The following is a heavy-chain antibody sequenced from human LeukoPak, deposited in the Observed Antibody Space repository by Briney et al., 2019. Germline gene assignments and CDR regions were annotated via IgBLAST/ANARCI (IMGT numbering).Heavy chain of an antibody. CDR3: AKVDYGDKRDY. CDR2: IVYDGNNK. V-gene: IGHV3-30*18. CDR1: GFIFSSYG. D-gene: IGHD4-17*01. Sequence: TGGSLRLSCAASGFIFSSYGMHWVRQAPGMGLEWVAVIVYDGNNKYYGDSVKGRFTISRDDSKNTLYLQMNSLRAEDTAVYYCAKVDYGDKRDYWGQGTLVTVSS. J-gene: IGHJ4*02.